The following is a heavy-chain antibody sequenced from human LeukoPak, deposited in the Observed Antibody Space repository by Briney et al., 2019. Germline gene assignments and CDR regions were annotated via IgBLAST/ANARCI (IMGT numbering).Heavy chain of an antibody. J-gene: IGHJ6*02. D-gene: IGHD6-13*01. CDR3: ARAAAAGHRKYYYYYYGMDV. CDR2: IYYSGST. V-gene: IGHV4-39*07. CDR1: GGSISSSSYY. Sequence: SETLSLTCTVSGGSISSSSYYWGWMRQPPGKGLEWMGSIYYSGSTYYNPSLKSRVTISVDTSKNQFSLKLSSVTAADTAVYYCARAAAAGHRKYYYYYYGMDVWGQGTTVTVSS.